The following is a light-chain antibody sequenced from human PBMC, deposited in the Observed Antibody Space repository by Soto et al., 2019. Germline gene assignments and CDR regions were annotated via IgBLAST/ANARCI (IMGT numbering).Light chain of an antibody. CDR1: QSVTSSY. CDR2: AAS. Sequence: DIVLTQSPGPLSLSPGERATLSCRSSQSVTSSYLAWYQQKPGQAPRLIMYAASSRATGIPDRFSGSGSGTDFTLTISRLEAEDFAVYYCQQSSSSPITFGQGTRLEIK. V-gene: IGKV3-20*01. J-gene: IGKJ5*01. CDR3: QQSSSSPIT.